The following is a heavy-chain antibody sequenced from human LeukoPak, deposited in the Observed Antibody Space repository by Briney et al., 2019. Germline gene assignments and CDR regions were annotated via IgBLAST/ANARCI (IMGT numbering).Heavy chain of an antibody. CDR1: GFPFSSYG. V-gene: IGHV3-30*02. CDR2: LRKDATYS. J-gene: IGHJ4*02. D-gene: IGHD1-26*01. Sequence: GGSLRLSCAASGFPFSSYGMYWVRQTPDRGLEWVAYLRKDATYSNYVDSVRGRFTISRDNSKNTLELQMNSLRVEDTAVYYCASGGPTRWTLDYWGQGTLVTVSS. CDR3: ASGGPTRWTLDY.